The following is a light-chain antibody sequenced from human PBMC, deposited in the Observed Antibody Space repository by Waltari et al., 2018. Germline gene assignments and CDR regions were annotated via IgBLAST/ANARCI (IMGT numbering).Light chain of an antibody. Sequence: DIVLTQSPLSLPVTPGEPASFSCRSSRCIMHHDGNAYLDCYLQKPGRTPQLLTYSTSNRASGIPDRFRGSGSDTDFTLKSSTVEAEDVGVYYCMQALQTPWTFGQGNMV. CDR2: STS. CDR3: MQALQTPWT. V-gene: IGKV2-28*01. J-gene: IGKJ1*01. CDR1: RCIMHHDGNAY.